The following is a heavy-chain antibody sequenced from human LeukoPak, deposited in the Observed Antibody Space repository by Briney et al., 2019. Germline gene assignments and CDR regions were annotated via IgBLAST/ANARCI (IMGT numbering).Heavy chain of an antibody. CDR2: ISYDGSNK. Sequence: GRSLRLSCAASGFTFSSYGMHWVRQAPGKGLEWVAVISYDGSNKYYADSVKGRFTISRDNSKNTLYLQMNSLRAEDTAVYYCATAYLVVAATRRDYWGQGTLVTVSS. J-gene: IGHJ4*02. V-gene: IGHV3-30*03. CDR3: ATAYLVVAATRRDY. CDR1: GFTFSSYG. D-gene: IGHD2-15*01.